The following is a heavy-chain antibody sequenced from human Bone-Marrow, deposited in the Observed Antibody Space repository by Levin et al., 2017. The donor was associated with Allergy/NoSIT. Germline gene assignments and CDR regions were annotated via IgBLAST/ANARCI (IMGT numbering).Heavy chain of an antibody. J-gene: IGHJ4*02. CDR3: AHSSGWLFDL. Sequence: ASGPTLVKPTQTLTLTCSFSGFSLSDSAVGVGWIRQPPGKALEWVAFIYWDDDKHYSPSLSSRLTISKDTSKNQVVLTMTNMDPVDTATYYCAHSSGWLFDLWGQGTLVTVSS. D-gene: IGHD5-24*01. CDR2: IYWDDDK. CDR1: GFSLSDSAVG. V-gene: IGHV2-5*02.